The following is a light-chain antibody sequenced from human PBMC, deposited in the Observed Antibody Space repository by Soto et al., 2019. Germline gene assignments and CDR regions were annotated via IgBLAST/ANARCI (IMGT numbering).Light chain of an antibody. CDR3: QSYDSSLSGYV. Sequence: QSVLTQPPSVSGAPGQRVTISCTGSSSNIGAGYDVHWYQQLPGTAPKLLIYGNSNRPSGVPDRFSGSKSGTSASLAITGLQAEDEADYCCQSYDSSLSGYVFGTETKLTVL. CDR2: GNS. J-gene: IGLJ1*01. CDR1: SSNIGAGYD. V-gene: IGLV1-40*01.